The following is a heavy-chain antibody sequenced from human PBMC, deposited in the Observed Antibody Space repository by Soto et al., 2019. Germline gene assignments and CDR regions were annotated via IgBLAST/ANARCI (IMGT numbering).Heavy chain of an antibody. D-gene: IGHD2-21*02. J-gene: IGHJ4*02. Sequence: QVQLVESGGGVVQPGRSLRLSCAASGFTFSSYGMHWVRQAPGKGLEWVAVISFDGSTEYNPDSVKGRFTISRDNPRNTVFLQMNSLKADDTAIYYCARGGGFCGGDCYKGGIDYWGRGTLVTVAS. CDR2: ISFDGSTE. CDR3: ARGGGFCGGDCYKGGIDY. CDR1: GFTFSSYG. V-gene: IGHV3-30*19.